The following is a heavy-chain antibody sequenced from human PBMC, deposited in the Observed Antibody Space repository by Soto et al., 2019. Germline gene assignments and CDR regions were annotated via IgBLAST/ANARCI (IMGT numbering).Heavy chain of an antibody. J-gene: IGHJ6*02. CDR3: AKECTLYYYDGMDV. Sequence: QVQMVESGGGVVQPGRSLRLSCAASGLTFSSYGMHWVRQAPGKGLEWVAVISYDGNNKYYADSVKGRFTISRDISKNTLFLQMNSLRAEDSAVYYCAKECTLYYYDGMDVWGQGTTVTVSS. V-gene: IGHV3-30*18. CDR2: ISYDGNNK. CDR1: GLTFSSYG.